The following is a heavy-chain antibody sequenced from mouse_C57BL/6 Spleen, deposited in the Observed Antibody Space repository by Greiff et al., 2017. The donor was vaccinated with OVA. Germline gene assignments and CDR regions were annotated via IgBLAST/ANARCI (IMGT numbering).Heavy chain of an antibody. CDR3: ATAQATDYAMDY. CDR1: GYTFTSYW. D-gene: IGHD3-2*02. Sequence: LVESGAELVMPGASVKLSCKASGYTFTSYWMHWVKQRPGQGLEWIGEIDPSDSYTNYNQKFKGKSTLTVDKSSSTAYMQLSSLTSEDSAVYYCATAQATDYAMDYWGQGTSVTVSS. V-gene: IGHV1-69*01. J-gene: IGHJ4*01. CDR2: IDPSDSYT.